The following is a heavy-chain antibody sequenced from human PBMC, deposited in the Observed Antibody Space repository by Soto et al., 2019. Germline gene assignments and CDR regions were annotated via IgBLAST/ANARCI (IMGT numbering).Heavy chain of an antibody. Sequence: SETLSLTCAVYGGSFSGYYWSWIRQPPGKGLEWIGEINHSGSTNYNPSLKSRVTISVDTSKNQFSLKLSSVTAADTAVYYGARGKDDYVWGSYRLPYYYGMDVWGEGTTVTVSS. D-gene: IGHD3-16*02. CDR3: ARGKDDYVWGSYRLPYYYGMDV. V-gene: IGHV4-34*01. J-gene: IGHJ6*04. CDR2: INHSGST. CDR1: GGSFSGYY.